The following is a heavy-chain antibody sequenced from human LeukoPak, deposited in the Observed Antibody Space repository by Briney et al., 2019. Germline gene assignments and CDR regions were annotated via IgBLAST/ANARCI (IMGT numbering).Heavy chain of an antibody. J-gene: IGHJ4*02. CDR2: INHSGAT. CDR1: GGSFSGYY. Sequence: PSETLTLTCAVYGGSFSGYYWSWIRQPPGKGLEWIGEINHSGATYYNPSLKTRVTISADRSKNQFSLTLSSVTAADTAMYYCARIPAWVFDHWGQGILVTVSS. D-gene: IGHD2-21*01. V-gene: IGHV4-34*01. CDR3: ARIPAWVFDH.